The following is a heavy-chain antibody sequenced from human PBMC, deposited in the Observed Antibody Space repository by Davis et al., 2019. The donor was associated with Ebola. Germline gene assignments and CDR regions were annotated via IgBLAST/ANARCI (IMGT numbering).Heavy chain of an antibody. Sequence: GESLKISCAASGFTFSDYYMSWIRQAPGKGLEWVSYISSSSSYIYYADSVKGRFTISRDNAKNSLYLQMNSLRAEGTAVYYCARESAAVHFDYWGQGTLVTVSS. CDR3: ARESAAVHFDY. D-gene: IGHD4-17*01. CDR1: GFTFSDYY. V-gene: IGHV3-11*06. J-gene: IGHJ4*02. CDR2: ISSSSSYI.